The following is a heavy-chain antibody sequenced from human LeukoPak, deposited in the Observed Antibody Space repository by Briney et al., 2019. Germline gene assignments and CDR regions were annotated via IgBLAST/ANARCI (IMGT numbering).Heavy chain of an antibody. CDR3: ARGGQKFGITMIVADY. CDR1: VFPFSAYA. J-gene: IGHJ4*02. V-gene: IGHV3-48*04. D-gene: IGHD3-22*01. CDR2: ISNSGSTI. Sequence: GGSLRLSCTASVFPFSAYAMNWVRQAPGKGLEWISYISNSGSTIYYADSADGRFTISRDNAKNSLYLQMNSLRAEDTAVYYCARGGQKFGITMIVADYWGQGTLVTVSS.